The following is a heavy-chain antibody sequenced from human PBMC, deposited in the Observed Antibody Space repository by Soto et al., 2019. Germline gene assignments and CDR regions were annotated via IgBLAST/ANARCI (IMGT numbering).Heavy chain of an antibody. D-gene: IGHD4-17*01. Sequence: QLQLQESGSGLVKPSQTLSLTCAVSGGSISSGGYSCNWIRQPPGKGLEWIGYSYHSGSTYYNTSLTSRVTISLGRSKNQFSLKLSSVTAADTAVYYCARGMTTVTTFDYWGQGTLVTVSS. J-gene: IGHJ4*02. CDR3: ARGMTTVTTFDY. V-gene: IGHV4-30-2*01. CDR1: GGSISSGGYS. CDR2: SYHSGST.